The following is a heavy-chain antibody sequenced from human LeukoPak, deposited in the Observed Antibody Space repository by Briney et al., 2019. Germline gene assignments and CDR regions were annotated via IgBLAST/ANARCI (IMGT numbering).Heavy chain of an antibody. V-gene: IGHV4-34*01. CDR2: INHSGST. CDR3: ARVRPEMATTYYFDY. CDR1: GGSFSGYY. Sequence: PSETLSLTCAVYGGSFSGYYWSWIRQPPGKGLEWIGEINHSGSTNYNPSLKSRVTISVDTSKNQFSLKLSSVTAADTAVYYCARVRPEMATTYYFDYWGQGTLVTVSS. D-gene: IGHD5-24*01. J-gene: IGHJ4*02.